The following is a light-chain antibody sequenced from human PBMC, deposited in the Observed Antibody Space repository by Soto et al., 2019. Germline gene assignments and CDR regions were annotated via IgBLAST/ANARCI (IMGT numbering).Light chain of an antibody. J-gene: IGKJ1*01. CDR2: GAS. CDR1: QSVSNNF. Sequence: EIVLTQSPGTLSLSPGERATLSCRASQSVSNNFLAWYQQTPGQAPRLLIYGASRRATAVPDRFSGSGSGTDFSLTISRLEPEDFAVYYCHHYGNSLWTFGQGTKVDIK. CDR3: HHYGNSLWT. V-gene: IGKV3-20*01.